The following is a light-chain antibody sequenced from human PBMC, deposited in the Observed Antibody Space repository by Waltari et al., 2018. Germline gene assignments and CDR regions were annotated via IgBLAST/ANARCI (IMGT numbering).Light chain of an antibody. J-gene: IGLJ3*02. V-gene: IGLV3-25*03. CDR3: LSADSSGTSKV. Sequence: QQRPDQAPGLIIDKDTQRPSGIPGRCSGSSSVTTVTMTISGVQAEDEADYYLLSADSSGTSKVFGGGTKLTVL. CDR2: KDT.